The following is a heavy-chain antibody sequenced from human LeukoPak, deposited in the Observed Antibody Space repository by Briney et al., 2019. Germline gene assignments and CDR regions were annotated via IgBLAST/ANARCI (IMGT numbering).Heavy chain of an antibody. V-gene: IGHV5-51*01. J-gene: IGHJ6*03. CDR1: GYSFTSYW. Sequence: GESLKISCKSSGYSFTSYWIGWVRQMPGKGLEWMGIIYPGDSDTRYSPSFQGQVTISADKYITTAYLQWSSLRASDTAMYYCAKVRGVADYMDVWGKRTTVTVSS. D-gene: IGHD3-10*01. CDR2: IYPGDSDT. CDR3: AKVRGVADYMDV.